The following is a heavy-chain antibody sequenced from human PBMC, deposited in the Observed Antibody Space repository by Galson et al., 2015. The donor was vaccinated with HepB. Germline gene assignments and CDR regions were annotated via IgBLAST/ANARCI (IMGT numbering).Heavy chain of an antibody. J-gene: IGHJ4*02. CDR3: ARDREPLLTGSYFVAFDH. CDR2: INPDNGNT. Sequence: SVKVSCKASGYTFTDYGISWVREAPGQGLEWMGWINPDNGNTNFAQKFQDRVTLTTDTSTSTAYMDLKSLRPDDRAVYYCARDREPLLTGSYFVAFDHWGQGTLVTVSS. D-gene: IGHD1-26*01. V-gene: IGHV1-18*01. CDR1: GYTFTDYG.